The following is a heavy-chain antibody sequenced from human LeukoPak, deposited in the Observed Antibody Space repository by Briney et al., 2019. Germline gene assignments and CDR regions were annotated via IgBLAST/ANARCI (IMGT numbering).Heavy chain of an antibody. CDR2: IYYSGST. Sequence: PSETLSLTCTVSGGSISSSSYYWGWIRQPPGKGLEWIGYIYYSGSTNYNPSLKSRVTISVDTSKNQFSLKLSSVTAADTAVYYCARSYGYSSSWYGSDWFDPWGQGTLVTVSS. D-gene: IGHD6-13*01. J-gene: IGHJ5*02. CDR3: ARSYGYSSSWYGSDWFDP. V-gene: IGHV4-61*05. CDR1: GGSISSSSYY.